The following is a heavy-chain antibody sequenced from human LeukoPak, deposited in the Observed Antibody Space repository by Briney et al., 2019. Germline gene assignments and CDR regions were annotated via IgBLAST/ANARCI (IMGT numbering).Heavy chain of an antibody. CDR3: ARAPYYHDSSGYYLGGL. D-gene: IGHD3-22*01. V-gene: IGHV3-23*01. CDR2: ISGSGSTI. J-gene: IGHJ4*02. CDR1: GFIFSSYA. Sequence: PGGSLRLSCAASGFIFSSYAMSWVSQAPGKGLEWVSAISGSGSTIYYADSVKGRFTISRDNAKNSLYLQMNSLRAEDTAVYYCARAPYYHDSSGYYLGGLWGQGTLVTVSS.